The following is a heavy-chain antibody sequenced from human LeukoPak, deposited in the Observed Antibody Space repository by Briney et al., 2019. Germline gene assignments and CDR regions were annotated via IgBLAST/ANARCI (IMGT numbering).Heavy chain of an antibody. Sequence: GGSPRLSCAASGFTFSRYWMSWVRQAPGKGLEWVATIKNDGSEKYYVDSVKGRFTISRDNAKNSQYLQMNSLRVEDTAVYYCARDVGYGDYWGQGTLVTVSS. CDR3: ARDVGYGDY. CDR1: GFTFSRYW. V-gene: IGHV3-7*01. J-gene: IGHJ4*02. CDR2: IKNDGSEK. D-gene: IGHD5-12*01.